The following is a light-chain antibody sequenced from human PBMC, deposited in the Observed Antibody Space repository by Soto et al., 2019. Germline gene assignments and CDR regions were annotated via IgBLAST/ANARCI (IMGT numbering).Light chain of an antibody. CDR3: QHYGNSPPSVT. CDR2: GAS. CDR1: QSISSDY. V-gene: IGKV3-20*01. Sequence: EVVLTQSPDPLSLSPGERATLSCRASQSISSDYLVWYQQKPGQAPRLLIYGASSRATGIPDRFSGSGSGTDFTLTINRREPEDFAVYYCQHYGNSPPSVTFGPGTKVDIK. J-gene: IGKJ3*01.